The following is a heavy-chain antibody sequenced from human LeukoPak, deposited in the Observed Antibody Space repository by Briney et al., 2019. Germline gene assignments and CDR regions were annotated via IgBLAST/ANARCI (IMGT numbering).Heavy chain of an antibody. D-gene: IGHD1-26*01. CDR3: AGSIVTPGAYDY. V-gene: IGHV3-66*01. CDR1: GFDVNHKF. CDR2: IYGGGNT. Sequence: GGSLRLSCAASGFDVNHKFMAWVRQAPGKGLEWVSVIYGGGNTYYADSVKGRFTISRDNAKNTLSLQMNSPRVDDMAVYFCAGSIVTPGAYDYWGQGILVTVSS. J-gene: IGHJ4*02.